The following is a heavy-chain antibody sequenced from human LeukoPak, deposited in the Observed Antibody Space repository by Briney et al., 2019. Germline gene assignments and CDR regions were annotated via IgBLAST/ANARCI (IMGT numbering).Heavy chain of an antibody. J-gene: IGHJ4*02. D-gene: IGHD2/OR15-2a*01. V-gene: IGHV3-7*01. Sequence: GGSLRLSCAASGFTFSSYCMSWVRQAPGKGLEWVAIIKQDGSEKYYVDSVKGRFTISRDNAKNSLYLQMNSLRAEDTAVYYCAREEYSGLSDYWGQGTLVTVSS. CDR3: AREEYSGLSDY. CDR2: IKQDGSEK. CDR1: GFTFSSYC.